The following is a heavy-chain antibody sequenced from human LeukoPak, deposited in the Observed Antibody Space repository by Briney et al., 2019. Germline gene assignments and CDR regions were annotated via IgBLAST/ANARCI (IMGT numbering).Heavy chain of an antibody. CDR3: ARVGLDRRGYSGYEAFDY. J-gene: IGHJ4*02. CDR1: EFTFSSYY. Sequence: GSLRLSCAASEFTFSSYYMSWVRQAPGKGLEWVSSISTSSSYIYYADSVKGRFTISRDNAKNSQYLQMNRLRVEDTAVYYCARVGLDRRGYSGYEAFDYWGQGTLVTVSS. CDR2: ISTSSSYI. V-gene: IGHV3-21*01. D-gene: IGHD5-12*01.